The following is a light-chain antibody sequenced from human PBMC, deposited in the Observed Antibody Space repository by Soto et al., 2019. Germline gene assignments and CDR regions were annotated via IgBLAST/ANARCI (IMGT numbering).Light chain of an antibody. CDR1: NIGSKS. Sequence: SYELTQPPSVSVAPGKTARITCGGNNIGSKSVHWYQQKPGQAPVLVIYYDSDRPSGIPERFSGSNSGNTATLTISRVEAGDVADYYCQVWDSSSDPDAVFGGGTQLTVL. J-gene: IGLJ7*01. V-gene: IGLV3-21*04. CDR3: QVWDSSSDPDAV. CDR2: YDS.